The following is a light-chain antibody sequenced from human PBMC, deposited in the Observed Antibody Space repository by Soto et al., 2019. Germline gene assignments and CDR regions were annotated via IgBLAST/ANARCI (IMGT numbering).Light chain of an antibody. Sequence: EVVMTQSPATLSVSPGQRVTLSCRASDSVSSSLAWYQQKPGQAPRLLISGASTRAAGVPARFSGSGSGTDVTLTIRSLQSEYFALYYGHHYNYWPWTCAQGTKVEIK. CDR3: HHYNYWPWT. CDR1: DSVSSS. J-gene: IGKJ1*01. V-gene: IGKV3-15*01. CDR2: GAS.